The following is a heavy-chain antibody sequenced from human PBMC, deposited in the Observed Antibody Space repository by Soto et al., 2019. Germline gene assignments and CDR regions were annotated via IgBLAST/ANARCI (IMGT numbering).Heavy chain of an antibody. CDR2: ISGSGGST. CDR3: AKDPLYSSSWYGHFGYFDY. CDR1: GFTFSSYA. D-gene: IGHD6-13*01. V-gene: IGHV3-23*01. Sequence: GGSLRLSCAASGFTFSSYAMSWVRQAPGKGLEWVSAISGSGGSTYYADSVKGRFTISRENSKKTLNQKMNSLRAEDTAVYYCAKDPLYSSSWYGHFGYFDYWGQGTLVTVSS. J-gene: IGHJ4*02.